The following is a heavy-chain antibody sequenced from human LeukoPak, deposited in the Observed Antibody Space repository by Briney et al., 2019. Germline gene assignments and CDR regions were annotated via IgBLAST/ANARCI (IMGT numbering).Heavy chain of an antibody. CDR1: GGTFSSYA. CDR2: IIPIFPIT. J-gene: IGHJ4*02. D-gene: IGHD2-15*01. Sequence: SVKVSCKASGGTFSSYAISWVRQAPGQGLEWMGGIIPIFPITNYAQKFQGRVTITADKSTSTAYMEVRSLRSEDTAVYYCARDPNVDATPIDYWGQGTLLTVSS. CDR3: ARDPNVDATPIDY. V-gene: IGHV1-69*10.